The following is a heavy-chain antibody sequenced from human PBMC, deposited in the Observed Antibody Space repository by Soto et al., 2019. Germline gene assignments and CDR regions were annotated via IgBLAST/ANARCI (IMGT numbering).Heavy chain of an antibody. V-gene: IGHV1-18*01. Sequence: ASVKVSCKASGYTFTSYGISWVRQAPGQGLEWMGWISAYNGNTNYAQKLQGRVTMTTDTSTSTAYMELRSLRSDDTAVYYCARDPQVTMVRGVIITSDYWGQGTLVTVSS. CDR3: ARDPQVTMVRGVIITSDY. J-gene: IGHJ4*02. CDR1: GYTFTSYG. CDR2: ISAYNGNT. D-gene: IGHD3-10*01.